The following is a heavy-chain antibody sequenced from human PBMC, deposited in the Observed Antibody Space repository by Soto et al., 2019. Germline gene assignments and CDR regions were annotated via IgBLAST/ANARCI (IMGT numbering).Heavy chain of an antibody. V-gene: IGHV3-48*02. CDR2: IDSSSKTI. D-gene: IGHD5-12*01. CDR1: GFTFSRYS. Sequence: EVQLVESGGGLVQPGGSLRVSCAASGFTFSRYSMNWVRQAPGKGLEWLSYIDSSSKTIYYADSVKGRFIISRDNDKNSLYLRMNSLRDEDTAVYHCARGGVATIFGDSWGQGTLVIVSS. CDR3: ARGGVATIFGDS. J-gene: IGHJ4*02.